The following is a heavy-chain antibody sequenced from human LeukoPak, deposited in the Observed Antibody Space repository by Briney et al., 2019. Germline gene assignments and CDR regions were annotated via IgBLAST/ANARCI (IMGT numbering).Heavy chain of an antibody. CDR2: INPNSGGT. J-gene: IGHJ5*02. CDR3: AKAGATTHWFDP. V-gene: IGHV1-2*02. Sequence: ASVKGSCKASGYTFTGYYMHWVRLAPGQGLEWMGWINPNSGGTNYAQKFQGRVTMTRDTSISTAYMELSRLRSDDTAVYYCAKAGATTHWFDPWGQGTLVTVSS. D-gene: IGHD1-26*01. CDR1: GYTFTGYY.